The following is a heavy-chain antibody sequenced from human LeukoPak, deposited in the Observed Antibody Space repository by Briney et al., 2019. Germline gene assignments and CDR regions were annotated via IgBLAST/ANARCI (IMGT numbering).Heavy chain of an antibody. J-gene: IGHJ4*02. V-gene: IGHV1-18*01. Sequence: ASVTVSCKASGYTFTSYGISWVRQAPGQGLEWMGRISAYNGNTNYAQKLQGRVTMTTDTSTSTAYMELRSLRSDDTAVYYCARAPPHDYRFDYWGQGTLVTVSS. D-gene: IGHD4-11*01. CDR1: GYTFTSYG. CDR2: ISAYNGNT. CDR3: ARAPPHDYRFDY.